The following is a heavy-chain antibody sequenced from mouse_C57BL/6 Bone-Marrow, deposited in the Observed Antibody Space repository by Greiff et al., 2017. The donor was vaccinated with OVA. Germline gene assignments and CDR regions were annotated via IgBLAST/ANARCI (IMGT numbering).Heavy chain of an antibody. CDR2: IYPGDGDT. D-gene: IGHD3-2*02. V-gene: IGHV1-80*01. J-gene: IGHJ2*01. Sequence: VTVVESGAELVKPGASVKISCNASGYAFSSYWMNWVKQRPGKGLEWIGQIYPGDGDTNYHGKFKGQATLTADKSSSTAYLQLSSLPSEDSAVYFCAGDSSGLDYWGQGTTLTVSS. CDR1: GYAFSSYW. CDR3: AGDSSGLDY.